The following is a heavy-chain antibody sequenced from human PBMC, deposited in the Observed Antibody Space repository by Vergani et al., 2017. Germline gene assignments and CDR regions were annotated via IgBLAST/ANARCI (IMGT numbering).Heavy chain of an antibody. Sequence: QVQLVQSGAEVKNPGASVKVSCKASGYSFTGYYIHWVRQAPGQGLEWMGWINPNSGRTKYPQKFQGRVTMIRETSITTAYMEVSRLRSDATAVYYWARGRNFIDYGGKGTRVTVSS. J-gene: IGHJ4*02. CDR1: GYSFTGYY. D-gene: IGHD1-7*01. CDR3: ARGRNFIDY. V-gene: IGHV1-2*02. CDR2: INPNSGRT.